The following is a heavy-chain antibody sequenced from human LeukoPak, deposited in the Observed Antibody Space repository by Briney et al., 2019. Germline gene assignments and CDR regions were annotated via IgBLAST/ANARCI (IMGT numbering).Heavy chain of an antibody. D-gene: IGHD3-9*01. V-gene: IGHV3-66*01. CDR3: ARGGVLRYFDWLLYDPAPFDY. CDR2: IYSGGST. J-gene: IGHJ4*02. CDR1: GFTVSSNY. Sequence: PPGGSLRLSCAASGFTVSSNYMSWVRQAPGKGLEWVSAIYSGGSTYYADSVKGRFTISRDNSKNTLYLQMNSLRAEDTAVYYCARGGVLRYFDWLLYDPAPFDYWGQGTLVTVSS.